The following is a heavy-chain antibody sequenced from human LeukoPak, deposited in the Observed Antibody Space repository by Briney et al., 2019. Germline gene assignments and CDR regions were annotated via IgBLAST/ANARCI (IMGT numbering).Heavy chain of an antibody. V-gene: IGHV4-59*01. CDR1: GGSISSYY. CDR3: ARVKDYDFWSGPYYFDY. D-gene: IGHD3-3*01. J-gene: IGHJ4*02. CDR2: IYYSGSA. Sequence: SETLSLTCTVSGGSISSYYWSWIRQPPGKGLEWIGYIYYSGSANYNPSLKSRVTISVDTSKNQFSLKLSSVTAADTAVYYCARVKDYDFWSGPYYFDYWGQGTLVTVSS.